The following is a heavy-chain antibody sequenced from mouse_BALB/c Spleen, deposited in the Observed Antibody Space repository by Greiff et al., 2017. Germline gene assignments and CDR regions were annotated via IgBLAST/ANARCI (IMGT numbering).Heavy chain of an antibody. CDR3: ARHTDCKRAMDY. V-gene: IGHV5-6*01. CDR2: ISSGGSYT. J-gene: IGHJ4*01. Sequence: EVQRVESGGDLVKPGGSLKLSCAASGFTFSSYCMSWVRQTPDKRLEWVATISSGGSYTYYPDSVKGRFTISRDNATNTLYLQMSSLKSEDTAMYYCARHTDCKRAMDYWGQGTSVTVSS. CDR1: GFTFSSYC.